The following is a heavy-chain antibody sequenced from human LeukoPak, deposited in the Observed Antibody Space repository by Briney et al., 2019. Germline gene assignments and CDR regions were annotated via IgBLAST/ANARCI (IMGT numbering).Heavy chain of an antibody. Sequence: TSETLSLTCTVSGDSITNNNYHWGWIRQPPGKGLEWIGRLYNPGSTDNTDSNPSLQSRVTISADTSMNQFSLKLSSVTAADTAVYYCARSYLTLFGPWFDPWGQGTLVTVSS. V-gene: IGHV4-39*01. J-gene: IGHJ5*02. CDR3: ARSYLTLFGPWFDP. CDR2: LYNPGSTDNT. CDR1: GDSITNNNYH. D-gene: IGHD3-10*01.